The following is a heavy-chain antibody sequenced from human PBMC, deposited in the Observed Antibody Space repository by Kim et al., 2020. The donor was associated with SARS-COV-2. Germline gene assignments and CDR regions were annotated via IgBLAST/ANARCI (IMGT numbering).Heavy chain of an antibody. J-gene: IGHJ4*02. CDR1: GFTFSSYA. Sequence: GGSLRLSCAASGFTFSSYAMSWVRQAPGKGLEWVSAISGSGGSTYYADSVKGRFTISRDHSKNTLYLQMNSLRAEDTAVYYCAKELLGGSSKGSIAYWGQGAGVGVSA. CDR2: ISGSGGST. CDR3: AKELLGGSSKGSIAY. D-gene: IGHD2-15*01. V-gene: IGHV3-23*01.